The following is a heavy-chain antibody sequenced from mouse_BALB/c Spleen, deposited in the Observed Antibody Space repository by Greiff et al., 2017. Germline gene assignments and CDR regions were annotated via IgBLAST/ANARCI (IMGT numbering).Heavy chain of an antibody. V-gene: IGHV14-3*02. J-gene: IGHJ2*01. Sequence: EVQLQQSGAELVKPGASVKLSCTASGFNIKDTYMHWVKQRPEQGLEWIGRIDPANGNTKYDPKFQGKATITADTSSNTAYLQLSSLTSEDTAVYYCARDYYGSPNFDYWGQGTTLTVSS. CDR2: IDPANGNT. CDR3: ARDYYGSPNFDY. D-gene: IGHD1-1*01. CDR1: GFNIKDTY.